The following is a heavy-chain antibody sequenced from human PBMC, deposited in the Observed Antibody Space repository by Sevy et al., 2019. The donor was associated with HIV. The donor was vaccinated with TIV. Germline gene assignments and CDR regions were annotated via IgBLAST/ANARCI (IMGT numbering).Heavy chain of an antibody. CDR2: IWYDGSKK. Sequence: GGSLRLSCAASGFTFSSYGMHWVRQAPGKGLEWVAVIWYDGSKKHFADSVKGRFTISRDNSKNTLYLQMNSLRAEDTAVYYCARDWQSGSCLDIWGQWTMVTVSS. J-gene: IGHJ3*02. CDR1: GFTFSSYG. D-gene: IGHD1-26*01. CDR3: ARDWQSGSCLDI. V-gene: IGHV3-33*01.